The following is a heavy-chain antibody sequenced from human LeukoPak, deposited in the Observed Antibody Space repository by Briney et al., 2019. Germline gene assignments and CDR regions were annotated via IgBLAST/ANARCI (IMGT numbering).Heavy chain of an antibody. J-gene: IGHJ4*02. Sequence: KYGESLKISCKGSGYSFTSYWIGWVRQMPGKGLEWMGTIYPGDSDTRYSPSFQGQVTISADKSISTAYLQWSSLKASDTAMYYCARGYPDYDILTGYDYWGQGTLVTVSS. CDR3: ARGYPDYDILTGYDY. CDR1: GYSFTSYW. CDR2: IYPGDSDT. D-gene: IGHD3-9*01. V-gene: IGHV5-51*01.